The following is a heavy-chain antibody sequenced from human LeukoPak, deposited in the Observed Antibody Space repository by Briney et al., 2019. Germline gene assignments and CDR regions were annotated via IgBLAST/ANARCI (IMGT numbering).Heavy chain of an antibody. V-gene: IGHV4-59*01. CDR3: AREAYDSSGYVDF. CDR2: IYYSGST. J-gene: IGHJ4*02. D-gene: IGHD3-22*01. Sequence: PSETLSLTCAVYGGSFSGYYWSWIRQPPGKGLEWIGYIYYSGSTNYNPSLKSRVTISVDTSKNQFSLKLSSVTAADTAVYYCAREAYDSSGYVDFWGQGTLVTVSS. CDR1: GGSFSGYY.